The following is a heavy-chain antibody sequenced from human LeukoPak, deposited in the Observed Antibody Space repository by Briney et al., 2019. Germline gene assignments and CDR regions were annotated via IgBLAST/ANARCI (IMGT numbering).Heavy chain of an antibody. J-gene: IGHJ4*02. V-gene: IGHV3-7*03. CDR1: GFTFSSYW. CDR2: IKQDGSEK. D-gene: IGHD3-9*01. Sequence: GGSLRLSCAASGFTFSSYWMSWVRQAPGKGLEWVANIKQDGSEKYYVDSVKGRFTISRDNAKNSLYLQMNSLRAEDTAVYYCAKSLLRYFDWSFDYWGQGILVTVSS. CDR3: AKSLLRYFDWSFDY.